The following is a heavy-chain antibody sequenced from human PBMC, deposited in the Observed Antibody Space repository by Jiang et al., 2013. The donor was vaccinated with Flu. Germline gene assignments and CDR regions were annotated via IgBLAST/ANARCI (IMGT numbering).Heavy chain of an antibody. D-gene: IGHD3-3*01. CDR3: AHAYYDFWSGSDGGYYFDY. CDR2: IYWDDDK. CDR1: GFSLSTSGVG. V-gene: IGHV2-5*02. Sequence: KPTQTLTLTCTFSGFSLSTSGVGVGWIRQPPGKALEWLALIYWDDDKRYSPSLKSRLTITKDTSKNQVVLTMTNMDPVDTATYYCAHAYYDFWSGSDGGYYFDYWGQGTLVTVSS. J-gene: IGHJ4*02.